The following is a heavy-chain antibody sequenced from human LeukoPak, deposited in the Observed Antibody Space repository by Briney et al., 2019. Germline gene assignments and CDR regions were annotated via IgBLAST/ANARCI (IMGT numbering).Heavy chain of an antibody. CDR2: IYTSEST. Sequence: SETLSLTCTVSGGSISSYYWSWIRQPAGKGLEWIGRIYTSESTNYNPSLKSRVTMSVDTSKNQFSLKLSSVTAADTAFYYCARVAYSSSWYYFDYWGQGSLVTVSS. CDR1: GGSISSYY. CDR3: ARVAYSSSWYYFDY. J-gene: IGHJ4*02. V-gene: IGHV4-4*07. D-gene: IGHD6-13*01.